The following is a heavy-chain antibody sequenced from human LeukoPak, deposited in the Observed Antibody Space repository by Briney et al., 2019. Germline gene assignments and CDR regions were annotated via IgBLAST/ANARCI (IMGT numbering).Heavy chain of an antibody. CDR1: GFTLSSYS. V-gene: IGHV3-21*01. CDR2: ISTSSSYI. D-gene: IGHD2-15*01. Sequence: PGGSLRLSCAASGFTLSSYSMHWVRQAPGKGLEWVSSISTSSSYIYYADSVKGRFTISRDNSKNTLYLQMNSLRAEDTAVYYCAKDHRYCSGGSCYAYYYYMDVWGKGTTVTISS. CDR3: AKDHRYCSGGSCYAYYYYMDV. J-gene: IGHJ6*03.